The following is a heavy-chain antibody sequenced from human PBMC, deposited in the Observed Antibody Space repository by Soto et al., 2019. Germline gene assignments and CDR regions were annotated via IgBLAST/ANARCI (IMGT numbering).Heavy chain of an antibody. CDR2: IGYSGAT. V-gene: IGHV4-31*03. CDR3: ARGGASSKWFAP. J-gene: IGHJ5*02. D-gene: IGHD2-15*01. CDR1: GGSITSGGSF. Sequence: SETLSLTCTVSGGSITSGGSFWSWIRQHPGKGPEWIAFIGYSGATSYNPSLASRVTISADTYKSQFSLNLRSVTAADTAVYYCARGGASSKWFAPWGQGTLVTVSS.